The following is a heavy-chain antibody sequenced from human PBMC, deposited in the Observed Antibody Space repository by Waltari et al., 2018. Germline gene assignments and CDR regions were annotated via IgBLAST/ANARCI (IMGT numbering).Heavy chain of an antibody. CDR2: IYYSRAP. J-gene: IGHJ4*02. CDR1: GDSISGSRNY. V-gene: IGHV4-39*01. Sequence: QMELQESGPRLVKPSETLSLTCNVSGDSISGSRNYWAWLRPPPGKNLQWIGSIYYSRAPLQHPSLKGRFALSLDTFKNQFSLNVNSGTAGGKGFYFFARPLRFVDWIPRYFDSWGRGTLATVSS. CDR3: ARPLRFVDWIPRYFDS. D-gene: IGHD3-3*01.